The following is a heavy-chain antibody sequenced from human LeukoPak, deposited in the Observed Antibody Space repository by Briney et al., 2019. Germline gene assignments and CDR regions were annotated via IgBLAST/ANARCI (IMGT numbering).Heavy chain of an antibody. CDR1: GYTFTSYY. CDR3: AGDETGDWLFSYYFDY. D-gene: IGHD3-9*01. V-gene: IGHV1-46*01. J-gene: IGHJ4*02. CDR2: INPSGGST. Sequence: GASVKVSCKASGYTFTSYYMHWVRQAPGQGLEWMGIINPSGGSTSYAQKFQGRVTMTRDTSTSTVYMELSSLRSEDTAVYYCAGDETGDWLFSYYFDYWGQGTLVTVSS.